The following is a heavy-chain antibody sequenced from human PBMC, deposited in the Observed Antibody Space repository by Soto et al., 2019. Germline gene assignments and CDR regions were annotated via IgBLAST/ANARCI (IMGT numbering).Heavy chain of an antibody. V-gene: IGHV3-9*01. CDR2: ISWNSGSI. CDR1: GFTFDDYA. J-gene: IGHJ5*02. Sequence: EVQLVESGGGLVQPGRSLRLSCAASGFTFDDYAMHWVRQAPGKGLEWVSGISWNSGSIGYADSVKGRFTISRDNAKNSLYLQMNSLRAEDTALYYCAKGPSKYTFMMPFDPWGQGTLVTVSS. D-gene: IGHD3-16*01. CDR3: AKGPSKYTFMMPFDP.